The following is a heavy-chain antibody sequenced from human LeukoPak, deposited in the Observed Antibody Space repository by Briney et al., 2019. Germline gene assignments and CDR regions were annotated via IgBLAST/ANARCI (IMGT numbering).Heavy chain of an antibody. CDR2: IWYDGSNK. D-gene: IGHD6-13*01. CDR3: ARVGKIAAAVLGMDV. CDR1: GFTFSSYG. V-gene: IGHV3-33*01. Sequence: PGGSLRLSCAASGFTFSSYGMHWVRQAPGKGLEWVAVIWYDGSNKYYADSVKGRFTISRDDSKNTLYLQMNSLRAEDTAVYYCARVGKIAAAVLGMDVWGQGTTVTVSS. J-gene: IGHJ6*02.